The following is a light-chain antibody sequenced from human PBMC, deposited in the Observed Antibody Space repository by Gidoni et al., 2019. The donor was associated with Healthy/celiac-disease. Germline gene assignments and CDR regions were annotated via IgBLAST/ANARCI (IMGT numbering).Light chain of an antibody. CDR1: PSVLYSSNNKNY. J-gene: IGKJ1*01. Sequence: DIVINQSPDYLAVSLGERATINCKSIPSVLYSSNNKNYLAWYQQKPGQAPKLLIYWASTRESGVPDRFSGSGSGTDFTLTISSLQAEDVAVYYCQQYYSTPWTFGQGTKVEIK. CDR2: WAS. V-gene: IGKV4-1*01. CDR3: QQYYSTPWT.